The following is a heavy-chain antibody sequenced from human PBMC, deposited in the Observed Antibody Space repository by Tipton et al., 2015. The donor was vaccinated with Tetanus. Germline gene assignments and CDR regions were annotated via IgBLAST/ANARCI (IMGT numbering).Heavy chain of an antibody. CDR3: ARAPDILTGYYAFDI. V-gene: IGHV4-61*01. J-gene: IGHJ3*02. CDR1: GGSVSSGSYY. D-gene: IGHD3-9*01. Sequence: TLSLTCTVSGGSVSSGSYYWSWIRQPPGKGLEWIGYIYYSGSTNYNPSLKSRVTISVDTSKNQFSPKLSSVTAADTAVYYCARAPDILTGYYAFDIWGQGTMVTVFS. CDR2: IYYSGST.